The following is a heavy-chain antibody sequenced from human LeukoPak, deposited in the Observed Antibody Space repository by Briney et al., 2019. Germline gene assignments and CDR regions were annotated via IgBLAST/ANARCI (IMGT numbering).Heavy chain of an antibody. CDR2: ISSSSSYI. D-gene: IGHD3-9*01. Sequence: GRSLRLSCAASGFIFSSHSMNWVRHTPGKGLEWVLSISSSSSYIYYADSVKGRFTISRDNAKNSLYLQMNSLRAEDTAVYYCARDSSYYDILTRDWFDPWGQGTLVAVSS. J-gene: IGHJ5*02. CDR3: ARDSSYYDILTRDWFDP. CDR1: GFIFSSHS. V-gene: IGHV3-21*01.